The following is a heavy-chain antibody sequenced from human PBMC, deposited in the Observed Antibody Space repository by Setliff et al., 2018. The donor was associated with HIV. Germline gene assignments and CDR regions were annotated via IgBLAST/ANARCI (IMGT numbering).Heavy chain of an antibody. D-gene: IGHD4-17*01. CDR1: GYTFTGYY. V-gene: IGHV1-2*02. CDR2: INPNSGST. Sequence: ASVKVSCKASGYTFTGYYMHWVRQAPGQGLEWMGWINPNSGSTNYAQKFQGRVTMTRDTSISTAYMELSRLRSDDTAVYYCARDNYGDYARDWGLGTLVTVSS. CDR3: ARDNYGDYARD. J-gene: IGHJ4*02.